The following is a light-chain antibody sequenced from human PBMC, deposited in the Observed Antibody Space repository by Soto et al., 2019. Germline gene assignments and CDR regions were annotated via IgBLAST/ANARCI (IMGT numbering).Light chain of an antibody. CDR1: SSNIGSKP. J-gene: IGLJ2*01. CDR3: EAWDDSLNGVV. V-gene: IGLV1-44*01. CDR2: SNN. Sequence: QSVLTQPPSASGTPGQRVTISCSGSSSNIGSKPVNWYQQHPGTAPKLLIYSNNHRPSGVPDRFSGSQSGTSASLAISGLQSEDEADYYCEAWDDSLNGVVFGGGTKLTVL.